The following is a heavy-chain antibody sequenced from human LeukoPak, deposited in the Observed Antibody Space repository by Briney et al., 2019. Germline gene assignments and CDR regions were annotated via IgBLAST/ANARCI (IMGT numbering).Heavy chain of an antibody. CDR3: ARYYGSGSYYNPRYYYYYGMDV. J-gene: IGHJ6*02. D-gene: IGHD3-10*01. V-gene: IGHV4-59*01. Sequence: SETLSLTGTVSGGSISSYYWSWIRQPPGKGLEWIGYIYYSGSTNYNPSLKSRVTISVDTSKNQFSLKLSSVTAADTAVYYCARYYGSGSYYNPRYYYYYGMDVWGQGTTVTVSS. CDR2: IYYSGST. CDR1: GGSISSYY.